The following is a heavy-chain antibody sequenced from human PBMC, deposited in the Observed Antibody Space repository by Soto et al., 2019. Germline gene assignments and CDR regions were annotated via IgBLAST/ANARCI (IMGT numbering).Heavy chain of an antibody. CDR3: ARDGRSVGIDAFDI. V-gene: IGHV3-30-3*01. J-gene: IGHJ3*02. CDR2: ISYDGSNK. CDR1: GFTFSSYA. Sequence: GGSLRLSCAASGFTFSSYAMHWVRQAPGKGLEWVAVISYDGSNKYYADSVKGRFTISRDNSKNTLYLQMNSLRAEDTVVYYCARDGRSVGIDAFDIWGQGTMVTVSS. D-gene: IGHD1-26*01.